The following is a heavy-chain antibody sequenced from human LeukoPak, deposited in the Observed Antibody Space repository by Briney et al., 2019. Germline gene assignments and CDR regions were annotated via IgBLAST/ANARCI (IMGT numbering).Heavy chain of an antibody. CDR1: GYTFTSYG. CDR2: ISAYNGNT. D-gene: IGHD6-13*01. Sequence: GASVEVSCKASGYTFTSYGIIWVRQAPGQGLEWMGWISAYNGNTNYAQKLQGRVTMTTDTSTSTAYMELRSLRSDDTAVYYCARDIAAADDNWFDPWGQGTLVTVSS. V-gene: IGHV1-18*01. CDR3: ARDIAAADDNWFDP. J-gene: IGHJ5*02.